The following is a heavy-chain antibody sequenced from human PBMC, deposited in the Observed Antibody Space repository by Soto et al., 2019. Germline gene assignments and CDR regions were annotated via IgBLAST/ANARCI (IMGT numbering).Heavy chain of an antibody. CDR1: GFNFSSYA. V-gene: IGHV3-23*01. Sequence: GGSLRLSCAACGFNFSSYAMSWSRQAPGKGLEGVSAISGSGGSTYYADSVKGRFTISRGNSKKTLYLQMHSLRAEDTAVYYFARVLRSGNIGYAFDVWGEGTKVTGSS. J-gene: IGHJ3*01. D-gene: IGHD1-26*01. CDR2: ISGSGGST. CDR3: ARVLRSGNIGYAFDV.